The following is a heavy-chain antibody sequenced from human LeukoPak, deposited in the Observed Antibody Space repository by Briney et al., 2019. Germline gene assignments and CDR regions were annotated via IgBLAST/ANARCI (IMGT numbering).Heavy chain of an antibody. CDR2: IYSGGST. Sequence: GGSLRLSCAASGFTVSSNYMSWVRQAPGKGLEWVSVIYSGGSTYYADSVKGRFTISRDNSKNTLYLQMNSLRAEDTAVYYCAKQPYYYGSGPFDYWGQGTLVTVSS. J-gene: IGHJ4*02. CDR1: GFTVSSNY. V-gene: IGHV3-66*04. D-gene: IGHD3-10*01. CDR3: AKQPYYYGSGPFDY.